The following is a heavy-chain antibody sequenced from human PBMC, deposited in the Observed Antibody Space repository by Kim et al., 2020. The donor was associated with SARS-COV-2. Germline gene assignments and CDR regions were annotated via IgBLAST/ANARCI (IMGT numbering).Heavy chain of an antibody. CDR2: IYVAGNT. CDR3: ANVNWHDKGRGMDV. V-gene: IGHV3-53*01. J-gene: IGHJ6*02. D-gene: IGHD1-20*01. CDR1: NFIVSSND. Sequence: GSLRLSCAASNFIVSSNDMTWVRQAPGKGLEWVSIIYVAGNTDYADSVKGRFIIFRDNSKNILYLQMNNLRGEDTAMYYCANVNWHDKGRGMDVWGQGT.